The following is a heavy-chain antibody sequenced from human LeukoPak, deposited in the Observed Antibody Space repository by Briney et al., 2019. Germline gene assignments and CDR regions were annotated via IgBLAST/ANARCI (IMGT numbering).Heavy chain of an antibody. J-gene: IGHJ4*02. V-gene: IGHV3-74*01. CDR2: INSDGSST. CDR3: ARDSSEYYDFWSGYSD. Sequence: GGSLRLPCAASGFTFSSYWMHWVRQAPGKGLVWVSRINSDGSSTSYADSVKGRFTISRDNAKNTLYLQMNSLRAEDTAVYYCARDSSEYYDFWSGYSDWGQGTLVTVSS. CDR1: GFTFSSYW. D-gene: IGHD3-3*01.